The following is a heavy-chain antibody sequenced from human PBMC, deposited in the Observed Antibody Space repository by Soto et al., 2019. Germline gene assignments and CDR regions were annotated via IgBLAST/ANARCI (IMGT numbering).Heavy chain of an antibody. CDR1: GFTFSDHY. V-gene: IGHV3-72*01. Sequence: EVQLVESGGGLVQPGGSLRLSCAATGFTFSDHYMDWVRQAPGKGLEWVGRTRNKANSYTTEYAASVNGRFTISRDDSKNSLYLQMNSLKTEDTAVYYCARLHQEGTFGIWGQGTMVTVSS. D-gene: IGHD3-10*01. J-gene: IGHJ3*02. CDR3: ARLHQEGTFGI. CDR2: TRNKANSYTT.